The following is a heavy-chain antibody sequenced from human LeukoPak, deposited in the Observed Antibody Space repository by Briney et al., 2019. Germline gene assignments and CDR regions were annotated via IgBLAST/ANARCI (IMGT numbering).Heavy chain of an antibody. CDR2: ISAYNSNT. D-gene: IGHD1-26*01. CDR1: GYTFTSHG. Sequence: ASVTVSCKASGYTFTSHGISWVRQAPGQGLEWMGWISAYNSNTHYAQKLQGRVTMTTDTSTSTAYMEVRSLRSDDTAVYYCAREVGRGFDYWGQGTLVTVSS. CDR3: AREVGRGFDY. J-gene: IGHJ4*02. V-gene: IGHV1-18*01.